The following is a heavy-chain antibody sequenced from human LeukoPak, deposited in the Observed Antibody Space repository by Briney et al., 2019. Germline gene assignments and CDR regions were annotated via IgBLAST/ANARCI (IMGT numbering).Heavy chain of an antibody. CDR2: INPNSGGT. CDR3: AGAKGAVDHSWFDP. J-gene: IGHJ5*02. CDR1: GYTFTAYY. D-gene: IGHD6-19*01. V-gene: IGHV1-2*06. Sequence: ASVNVSCKTSGYTFTAYYLHWVRQAPGQGLEWVGRINPNSGGTNSAQKFQGRVTMTRDTSISTAYMELSSLRFDDTAVYFCAGAKGAVDHSWFDPWGQGTLVTVSS.